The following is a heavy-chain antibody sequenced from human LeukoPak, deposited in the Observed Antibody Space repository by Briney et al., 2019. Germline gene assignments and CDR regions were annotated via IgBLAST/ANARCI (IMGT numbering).Heavy chain of an antibody. CDR1: GGSISSGSYY. V-gene: IGHV4-61*02. Sequence: SQTLSLTCIVSGGSISSGSYYWSWIRQPAGKGLEWIGRIYSTGSTSYNPSLKSRVTISVDTSKNQFSLKLSSMTAADTAVYYCAGIGRYFDLWGRGTLVTVSS. D-gene: IGHD3-10*01. J-gene: IGHJ2*01. CDR3: AGIGRYFDL. CDR2: IYSTGST.